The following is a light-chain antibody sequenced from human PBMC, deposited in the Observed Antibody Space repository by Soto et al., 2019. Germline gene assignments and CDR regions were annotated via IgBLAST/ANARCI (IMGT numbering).Light chain of an antibody. CDR2: DVT. J-gene: IGLJ1*01. V-gene: IGLV2-11*01. Sequence: QSVLTQPRSVSGSPGQSVTISCTGTSSDVGGYNYVSWYQQHPGKAPKLMIYDVTERPSGVPDRFSGSKSGNTASLTISGLQAEDEADCYCCSYAGSYTYVFGSGTKVTVL. CDR3: CSYAGSYTYV. CDR1: SSDVGGYNY.